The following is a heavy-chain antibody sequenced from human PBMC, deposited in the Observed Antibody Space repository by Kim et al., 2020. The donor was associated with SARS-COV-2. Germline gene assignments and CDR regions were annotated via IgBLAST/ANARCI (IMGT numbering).Heavy chain of an antibody. CDR3: ARVRAGVVPAPVLGLGPWYDYYAMDV. CDR1: GGSFSDYN. J-gene: IGHJ6*02. Sequence: SETLSLTCAVYGGSFSDYNWSWIRQPPGKGLEWIGEINHSGITNLSPSLKSRITISVDTSKSQFCLRLKSMTATDTAVYYCARVRAGVVPAPVLGLGPWYDYYAMDVWGRGTPVAVSS. V-gene: IGHV4-34*01. D-gene: IGHD2-2*02. CDR2: INHSGIT.